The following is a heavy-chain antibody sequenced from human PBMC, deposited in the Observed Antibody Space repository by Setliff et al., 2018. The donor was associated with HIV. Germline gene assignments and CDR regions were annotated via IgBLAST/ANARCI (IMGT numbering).Heavy chain of an antibody. J-gene: IGHJ4*02. D-gene: IGHD2-21*02. Sequence: LRLSCAASGFAVSSSYMTWVRQAPGKGLDWVSSISSSSSYKYYADSVKGRFTIFRDNSKNTLYLQMNSLRVEDTAVYYCAKGGDSHYWGQGTLVTVSS. CDR1: GFAVSSSY. CDR3: AKGGDSHY. CDR2: ISSSSSYK. V-gene: IGHV3-21*01.